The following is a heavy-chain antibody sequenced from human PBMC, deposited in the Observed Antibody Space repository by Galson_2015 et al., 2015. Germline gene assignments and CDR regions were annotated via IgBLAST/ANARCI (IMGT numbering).Heavy chain of an antibody. J-gene: IGHJ3*02. V-gene: IGHV3-23*01. CDR3: AKARPTYYDLLRRQSIPSNDAFDI. CDR1: GFTFSSYA. D-gene: IGHD3-9*01. CDR2: ISGSGSNT. Sequence: SLRLSCAASGFTFSSYAMSWVRQAPGKGLEWVSAISGSGSNTYYADSVKGRFTISRDNSKNTLYLQMNSLRAEDTAVYYCAKARPTYYDLLRRQSIPSNDAFDIWGQGTMVTVSS.